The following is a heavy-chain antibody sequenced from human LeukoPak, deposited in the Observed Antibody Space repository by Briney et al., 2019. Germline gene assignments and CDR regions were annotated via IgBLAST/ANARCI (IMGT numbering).Heavy chain of an antibody. CDR2: ISSGSDYI. D-gene: IGHD1-7*01. CDR1: GFSFSSCS. Sequence: GGSLRLSCAASGFSFSSCSMNWVRQAPGKGLEWVSSISSGSDYIYYADSVKGRFTISRDNAKNSLYLQMNSLRAEDTAVYYCAGGTSLFYYYFDYWGQGTLVTVSS. J-gene: IGHJ4*02. V-gene: IGHV3-21*01. CDR3: AGGTSLFYYYFDY.